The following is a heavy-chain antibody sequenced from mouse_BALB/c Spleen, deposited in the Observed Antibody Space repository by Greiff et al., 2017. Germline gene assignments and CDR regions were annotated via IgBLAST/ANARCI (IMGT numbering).Heavy chain of an antibody. V-gene: IGHV1S29*02. CDR3: ARSRSSYAMDY. CDR2: IYPYNGGT. Sequence: VQLKESGPELVKPGASVKISCKASGYTFTDYNMHWVKQSHGKSLEWIGYIYPYNGGTGYNQKFKSKATLTVDNSSSTAYMELRSLTSEDSAVYYCARSRSSYAMDYWGQGTSVTVSS. D-gene: IGHD1-1*01. J-gene: IGHJ4*01. CDR1: GYTFTDYN.